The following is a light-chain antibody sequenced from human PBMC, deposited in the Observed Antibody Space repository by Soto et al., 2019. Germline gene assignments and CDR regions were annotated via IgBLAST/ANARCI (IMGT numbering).Light chain of an antibody. Sequence: DIVMNQAPDSLAVSLGERATINCRSSQSVFYSPKNKDYLAWFQQKPGQPPKLLIYWASTRESGVPDRFSGRGSGTDFPFTIISLQAEDVAVYYCQQYYSTPWTFCHGTKVDIE. J-gene: IGKJ1*01. CDR2: WAS. V-gene: IGKV4-1*01. CDR1: QSVFYSPKNKDY. CDR3: QQYYSTPWT.